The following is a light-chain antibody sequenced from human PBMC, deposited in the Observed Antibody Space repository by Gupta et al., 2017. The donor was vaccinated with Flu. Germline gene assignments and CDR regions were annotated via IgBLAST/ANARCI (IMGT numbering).Light chain of an antibody. J-gene: IGKJ2*01. CDR2: DAS. CDR1: QSVNIY. Sequence: ATLSLAPGDRAILSCRASQSVNIYLAWYQQKPGQPPRLLMFDASKRAAGIPDRFSGSGSGTDVTLTISTLELEDFAVYYCQQRSGLPMYTFGQGTKLE. CDR3: QQRSGLPMYT. V-gene: IGKV3-11*01.